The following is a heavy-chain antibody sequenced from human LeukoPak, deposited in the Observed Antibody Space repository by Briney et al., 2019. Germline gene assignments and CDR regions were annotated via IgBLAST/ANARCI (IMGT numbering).Heavy chain of an antibody. CDR2: INHSGST. CDR1: GGSFSGYY. D-gene: IGHD2-8*01. CDR3: VGGLMVYADDY. Sequence: SETLSLTCAVYGGSFSGYYWSWIRQPPGKGLEWIGEINHSGSTNYNPSLKSRVTISVDTSKNQFSLKLSSVTAADTAVYYCVGGLMVYADDYWGQGTLVTVSS. V-gene: IGHV4-34*01. J-gene: IGHJ4*02.